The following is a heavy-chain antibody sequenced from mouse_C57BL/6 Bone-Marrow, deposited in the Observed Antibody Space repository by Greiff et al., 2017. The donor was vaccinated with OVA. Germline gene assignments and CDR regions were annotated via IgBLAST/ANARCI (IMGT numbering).Heavy chain of an antibody. V-gene: IGHV1-50*01. CDR1: GYTFTSYW. CDR2: IDPSDSYT. CDR3: AREEFLRRFAY. Sequence: QVQLQQPGAELVKPGASVKLSCKASGYTFTSYWMQWVKQRPGQGLEWIGEIDPSDSYTNYNQKFKGKATLTVDTSSSTAYMQLSSLTSEDSAVYYCAREEFLRRFAYWGQGTLVTVSA. J-gene: IGHJ3*01.